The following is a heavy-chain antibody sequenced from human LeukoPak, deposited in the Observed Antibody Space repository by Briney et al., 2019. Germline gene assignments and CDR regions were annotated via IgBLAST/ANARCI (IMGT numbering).Heavy chain of an antibody. Sequence: SETLSLTCTVSGGSISSYYWSWIRQPAGKGLEWIGRIYTSGSTDYNPSLKSRVTMSVDTSKNQFSLKLSSVTAADTAVYYCARDGHYYDSSGSTEYFQHWGQGTLVTVSS. D-gene: IGHD3-22*01. CDR2: IYTSGST. CDR3: ARDGHYYDSSGSTEYFQH. CDR1: GGSISSYY. V-gene: IGHV4-4*07. J-gene: IGHJ1*01.